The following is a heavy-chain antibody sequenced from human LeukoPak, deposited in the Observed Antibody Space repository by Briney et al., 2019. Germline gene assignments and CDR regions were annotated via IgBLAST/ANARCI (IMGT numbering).Heavy chain of an antibody. D-gene: IGHD6-13*01. Sequence: SETLSLTCTVSGGSISSYYWSWIRQPAGKGLEWIGRIYTSGSTNYNPSLKSRVTMSVDTSKNQSSLKLSSVTAADTAVYYCARDLGHSSSWYRGYYYYYMDVWGKGTTVIVSS. CDR1: GGSISSYY. V-gene: IGHV4-4*07. CDR2: IYTSGST. J-gene: IGHJ6*03. CDR3: ARDLGHSSSWYRGYYYYYMDV.